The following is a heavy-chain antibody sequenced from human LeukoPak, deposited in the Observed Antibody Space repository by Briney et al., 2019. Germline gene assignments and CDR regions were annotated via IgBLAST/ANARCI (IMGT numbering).Heavy chain of an antibody. V-gene: IGHV3-11*01. CDR1: GFTFSDYY. Sequence: GGSLRLSCAASGFTFSDYYMSWIRQAPGKGLEWVSYISSSGSTIYYADSVKGRFTISRDNAKNSLYLQMNSLRAEDTAVYYCARDSSGYSDNWFDPWGQGTLVTVSS. CDR2: ISSSGSTI. D-gene: IGHD3-22*01. J-gene: IGHJ5*02. CDR3: ARDSSGYSDNWFDP.